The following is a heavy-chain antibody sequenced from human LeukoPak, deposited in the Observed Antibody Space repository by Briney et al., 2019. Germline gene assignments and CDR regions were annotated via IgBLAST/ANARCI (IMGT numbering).Heavy chain of an antibody. Sequence: GGSLRLSCEASGFALSSYVMSWVRQAPGKGLEWVSTITGCGETTYYADSVKDRFPISSVNSRNALYLQMNSLRAEDTAVYYCAKDHPLGTALDGWGQRTLVTVSS. J-gene: IGHJ4*02. D-gene: IGHD1-7*01. CDR2: ITGCGETT. CDR3: AKDHPLGTALDG. CDR1: GFALSSYV. V-gene: IGHV3-23*01.